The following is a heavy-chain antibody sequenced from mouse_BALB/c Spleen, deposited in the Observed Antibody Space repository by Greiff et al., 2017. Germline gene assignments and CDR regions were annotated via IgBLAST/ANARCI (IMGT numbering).Heavy chain of an antibody. CDR1: GFTFSSYA. CDR2: ISSGGSYT. J-gene: IGHJ2*01. Sequence: DVMLVESGGGLVKPGGSLKLSCAASGFTFSSYAMSWVRQTPEKRLEWVATISSGGSYTYYPDSVKGRFTISRDNAKNTLYLQMSSLRSEDTAMYYCARHEGHYYGSSSDYWGQGTTLTVSS. V-gene: IGHV5-9-3*01. D-gene: IGHD1-1*01. CDR3: ARHEGHYYGSSSDY.